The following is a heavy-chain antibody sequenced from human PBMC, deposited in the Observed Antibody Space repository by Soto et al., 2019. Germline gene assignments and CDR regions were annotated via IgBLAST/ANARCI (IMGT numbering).Heavy chain of an antibody. J-gene: IGHJ1*01. D-gene: IGHD3-10*01. CDR2: IYPGDSDT. V-gene: IGHV5-51*01. Sequence: EVQLVQSGAEVKKPGESLQISCKGSGYSFTSYWIGLVRQMPGKGLWWMGIIYPGDSDTRYSPSFQGQVTISADKSISTAYLQWSSLKASDTGMYYCARAYYYGSGSNAEYFQHWGQGTLVTVSS. CDR1: GYSFTSYW. CDR3: ARAYYYGSGSNAEYFQH.